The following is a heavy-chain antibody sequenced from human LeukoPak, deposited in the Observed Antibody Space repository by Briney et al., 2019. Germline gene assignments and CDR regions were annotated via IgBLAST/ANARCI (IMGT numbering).Heavy chain of an antibody. V-gene: IGHV4-34*01. CDR3: ARDQF. Sequence: SETLSLTCAVYGGSFSGYYWSWIRQPPGEGLEWIGEINHSGSTNYNPSLKSRVTISVDTSKNQFSLKLSSVTAADTAVYYCARDQFWGQGTMVTVSS. J-gene: IGHJ3*01. CDR1: GGSFSGYY. CDR2: INHSGST.